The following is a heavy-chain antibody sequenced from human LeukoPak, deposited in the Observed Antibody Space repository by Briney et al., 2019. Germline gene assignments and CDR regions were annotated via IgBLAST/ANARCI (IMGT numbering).Heavy chain of an antibody. CDR3: ARMSYEGVGH. CDR1: VDTFTTDR. J-gene: IGHJ4*02. CDR2: YSGFNDDT. V-gene: IGHV1-18*01. D-gene: IGHD3-3*01. Sequence: ASVKLSCMASVDTFTTDRITCGRQAPGQGLEWMGWYSGFNDDTNYAQKFQGRVIMTTDKSTSTAYLVLRSLTPYDTAVYYFARMSYEGVGHWGQGTLVIVSS.